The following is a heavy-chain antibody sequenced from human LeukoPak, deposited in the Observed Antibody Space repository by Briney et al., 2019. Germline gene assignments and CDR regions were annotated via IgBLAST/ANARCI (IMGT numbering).Heavy chain of an antibody. Sequence: GGSLRLSCAASGFTFSSYAMSWVRQAPGKGLEWVSAISGSGGSTYYADSVKGRFTISRDNSKNTLYLQMNSLRAEDTAVYYCAKVPPYYYGSGSYSLYFDYWGQGTLVTVSS. CDR3: AKVPPYYYGSGSYSLYFDY. J-gene: IGHJ4*02. CDR2: ISGSGGST. V-gene: IGHV3-23*01. CDR1: GFTFSSYA. D-gene: IGHD3-10*01.